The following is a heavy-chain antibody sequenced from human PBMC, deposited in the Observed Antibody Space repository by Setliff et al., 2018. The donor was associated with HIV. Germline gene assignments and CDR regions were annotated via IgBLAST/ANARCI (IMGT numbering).Heavy chain of an antibody. CDR1: GDSISSGGFY. Sequence: SETLSLTCIVSGDSISSGGFYWSWIRQLPGKGLEWIGYIYHSGSTHYNPSLKSRVTISVDTSKNEFSLKLSSVTAADTAVYYCARDLPELTGRSFDPWGQGIQVTVSS. CDR2: IYHSGST. V-gene: IGHV4-31*03. CDR3: ARDLPELTGRSFDP. D-gene: IGHD7-27*01. J-gene: IGHJ5*02.